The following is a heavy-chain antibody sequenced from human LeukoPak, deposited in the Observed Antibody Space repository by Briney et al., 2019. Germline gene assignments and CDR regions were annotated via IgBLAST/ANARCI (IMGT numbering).Heavy chain of an antibody. CDR3: AKPGAYGSGSYTEN. D-gene: IGHD3-10*01. Sequence: GGSLRLSCAASGFTFSSYAMSWVRHAPGKGLEWVSAISGSGGSTYYADSVKGRFTISRDNSKNTLYLQMNSLRAEDTAVYYCAKPGAYGSGSYTENWGQGTLVTVSS. CDR2: ISGSGGST. J-gene: IGHJ4*02. V-gene: IGHV3-23*01. CDR1: GFTFSSYA.